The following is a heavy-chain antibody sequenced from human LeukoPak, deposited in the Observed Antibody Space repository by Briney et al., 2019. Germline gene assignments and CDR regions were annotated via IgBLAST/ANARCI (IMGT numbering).Heavy chain of an antibody. CDR2: IFHSGSI. CDR1: GHSISSGYY. V-gene: IGHV4-38-2*01. Sequence: SETLSLTCGVSGHSISSGYYWGWIRQSPGKGLEWIGTIFHSGSIYYNPSLKSRVTLSVDTSKSQFSLKLNSVTAADTAVYYCARMGVSYYYDSSTYYPLAFDVWGQGTMVTVSS. CDR3: ARMGVSYYYDSSTYYPLAFDV. J-gene: IGHJ3*01. D-gene: IGHD3-22*01.